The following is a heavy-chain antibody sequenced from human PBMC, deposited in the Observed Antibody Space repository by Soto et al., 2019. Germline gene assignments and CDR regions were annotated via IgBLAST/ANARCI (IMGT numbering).Heavy chain of an antibody. V-gene: IGHV3-33*01. J-gene: IGHJ6*02. CDR3: ARDRVIEQLSLGYYSYGMDV. Sequence: QVQLVESGGGVVQPGRSLRLSCAASGFTFSSYGMHRVRQAPGKGLEWVAVIWYDGSNKYYADSVKGRFTISRDNSKNALYLQMNSLCAEDTAVYYCARDRVIEQLSLGYYSYGMDVWGRGTTVTVSS. D-gene: IGHD6-6*01. CDR2: IWYDGSNK. CDR1: GFTFSSYG.